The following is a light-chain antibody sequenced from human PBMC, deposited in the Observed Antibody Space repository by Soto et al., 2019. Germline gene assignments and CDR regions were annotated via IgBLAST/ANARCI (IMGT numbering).Light chain of an antibody. V-gene: IGLV2-14*01. CDR2: EVS. Sequence: QSVLTQPASVSGSPGQSITISCTGTSSDIGGYNYVTWHQQHPGKVPKLIIYEVSNRPSGVSDRFSGSKSGNTASLTISGLQAEDEAGYYCNSWTSSSTYIFGTGTKVTVL. CDR1: SSDIGGYNY. CDR3: NSWTSSSTYI. J-gene: IGLJ1*01.